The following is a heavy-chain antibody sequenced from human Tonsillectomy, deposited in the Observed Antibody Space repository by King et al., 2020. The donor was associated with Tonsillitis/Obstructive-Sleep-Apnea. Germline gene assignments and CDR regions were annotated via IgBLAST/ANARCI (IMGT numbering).Heavy chain of an antibody. CDR3: AKVGERGYYYDSSGYFAEYFQH. Sequence: VQLVESGGGLVQPGGSLRLSCAASGFTFSSYAMSWVHQAPGKGLEWVSAISGSGGSTYYADSVKGRFTISRDNSKNTLYLQMNSLRAEDTAVYYCAKVGERGYYYDSSGYFAEYFQHWGQGTLVTVSS. CDR1: GFTFSSYA. D-gene: IGHD3-22*01. V-gene: IGHV3-23*04. CDR2: ISGSGGST. J-gene: IGHJ1*01.